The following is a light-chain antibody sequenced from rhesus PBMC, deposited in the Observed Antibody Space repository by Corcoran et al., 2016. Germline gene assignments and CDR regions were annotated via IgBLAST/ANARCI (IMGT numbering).Light chain of an antibody. V-gene: IGKV1-25*01. CDR3: QQYNSLPLT. CDR1: QGISSY. Sequence: DIQMTQSPSSVSASVGDRVTITRRASQGISSYLAWYQQKPGKAPKLLIYYATTLQSGVPSRFSGSGSGTEFTLTISSLQPDDFATYYCQQYNSLPLTFGGGTKVEIK. CDR2: YAT. J-gene: IGKJ4*01.